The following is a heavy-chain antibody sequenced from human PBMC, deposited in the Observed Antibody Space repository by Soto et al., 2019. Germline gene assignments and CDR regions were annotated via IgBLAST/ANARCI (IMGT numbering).Heavy chain of an antibody. Sequence: QITLKESGPTLVKPTQTLTLTCTLSGFSHSTSGVAVGWIRQPPGQALEWLGHIYWNDDKYYSTSLKSRLSLSKDTSKAQLVLTMTNVAPLDTGTYYCARLLSAALFSYDLWGQGTLVTVSS. D-gene: IGHD1-26*01. CDR2: IYWNDDK. CDR1: GFSHSTSGVA. CDR3: ARLLSAALFSYDL. J-gene: IGHJ5*02. V-gene: IGHV2-5*01.